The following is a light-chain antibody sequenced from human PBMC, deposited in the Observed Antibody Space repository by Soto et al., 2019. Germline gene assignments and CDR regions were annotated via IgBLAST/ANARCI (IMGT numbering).Light chain of an antibody. CDR3: QSYDSSLSGYV. J-gene: IGLJ1*01. CDR1: SSNIGAGYD. CDR2: GTS. V-gene: IGLV1-40*01. Sequence: QLVLTQPPSVSGAPGQRGTISCTGSSSNIGAGYDVHGYQQLPGTAPKLLIYGTSNRPSGVPDRFSGSKSGTSASLAITGLQAEDEADYYCQSYDSSLSGYVFGTGTKVTVL.